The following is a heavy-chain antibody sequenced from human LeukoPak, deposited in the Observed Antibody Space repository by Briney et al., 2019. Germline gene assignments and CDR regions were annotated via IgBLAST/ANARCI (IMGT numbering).Heavy chain of an antibody. V-gene: IGHV1-2*02. CDR1: GYTFTDYY. CDR2: INPNSGGT. D-gene: IGHD6-19*01. Sequence: ASVKVSCKASGYTFTDYYMHWVRQAPGQGLEWMGWINPNSGGTNYAQKFQGRVTMTRDTSISTAYMDLSRVRSDDTAVYYCARELSRGWYGDYYYGMDVWGQGTTVTVSS. J-gene: IGHJ6*02. CDR3: ARELSRGWYGDYYYGMDV.